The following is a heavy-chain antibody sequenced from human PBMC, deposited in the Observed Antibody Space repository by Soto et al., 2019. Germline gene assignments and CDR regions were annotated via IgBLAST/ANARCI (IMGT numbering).Heavy chain of an antibody. V-gene: IGHV3-7*01. Sequence: PGGPLRLSCEASGFTFRTYWMSGIRQAPGKGLEWVGNIKPDGSQSYIVDSVQGRFTTSRENARNSVYLQMNSLRADDTAVYYCVRDGHRGWHFDSWGQGAMVTVSS. D-gene: IGHD6-19*01. CDR2: IKPDGSQS. CDR3: VRDGHRGWHFDS. CDR1: GFTFRTYW. J-gene: IGHJ4*02.